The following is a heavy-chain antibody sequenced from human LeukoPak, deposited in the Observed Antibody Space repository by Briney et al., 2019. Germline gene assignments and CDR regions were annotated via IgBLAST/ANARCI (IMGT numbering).Heavy chain of an antibody. CDR1: GFTFSNAW. CDR2: IQQHGSEK. CDR3: ARDPYSSGGWSAFDI. J-gene: IGHJ3*02. V-gene: IGHV3-7*01. D-gene: IGHD6-19*01. Sequence: GGSLRLSCAASGFTFSNAWMSWVRQAPGKGLEWVANIQQHGSEKYYVDSVKGRFTISRDNAKNSLYLQMTSLRAEDTAVYYCARDPYSSGGWSAFDIWGQGTTVTVSS.